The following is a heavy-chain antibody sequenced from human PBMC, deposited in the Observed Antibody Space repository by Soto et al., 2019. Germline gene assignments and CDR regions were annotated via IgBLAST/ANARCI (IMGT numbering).Heavy chain of an antibody. V-gene: IGHV4-34*01. J-gene: IGHJ6*02. CDR2: INQSGST. Sequence: SETLSLTCAVYSGSFSGHYWNWIRQPPGKGLEWIGEINQSGSTNYNPSLKSRVTISVDKSKNQFSLKLSSVTAADTAVYYCATPPGYGMDVWGQGTTVTVSS. CDR1: SGSFSGHY. CDR3: ATPPGYGMDV.